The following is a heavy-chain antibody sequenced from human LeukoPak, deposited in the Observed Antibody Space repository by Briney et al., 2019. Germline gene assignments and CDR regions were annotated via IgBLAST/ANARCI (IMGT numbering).Heavy chain of an antibody. V-gene: IGHV4-34*01. CDR1: GGSFSGYY. Sequence: KSSETLSLTCTVSGGSFSGYYWNWIRQPPGKGLEWIGEINHNGYTNYNPSLESRVTISVDTSKNQFSLKVYSLTAADTAVYFCARAGTGDRSAVFDYWGQEILVTVSS. D-gene: IGHD7-27*01. J-gene: IGHJ4*02. CDR3: ARAGTGDRSAVFDY. CDR2: INHNGYT.